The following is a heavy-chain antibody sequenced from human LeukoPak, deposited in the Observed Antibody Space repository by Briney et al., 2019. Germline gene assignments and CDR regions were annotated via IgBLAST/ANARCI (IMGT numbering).Heavy chain of an antibody. J-gene: IGHJ1*01. CDR3: ARPRFAYYDSSGYYSPQYFQH. CDR2: IYYSGST. CDR1: GGSISSYY. D-gene: IGHD3-22*01. V-gene: IGHV4-59*12. Sequence: SETLSLTCTVSGGSISSYYWSWIRQPPGKGLEWIGYIYYSGSTNYNPSLKSRVTISVDTSKNQFSLKLSSVTAADTAVYYCARPRFAYYDSSGYYSPQYFQHWGQGTLVTVSS.